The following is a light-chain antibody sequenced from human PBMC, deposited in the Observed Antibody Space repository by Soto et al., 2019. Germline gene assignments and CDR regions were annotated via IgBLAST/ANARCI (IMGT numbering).Light chain of an antibody. Sequence: QSALTQPRSASGSPGQSITISCTGTSSDVGGYNYVSWYQQHPAKAPKLIIFDVSKRPSGVPNRFSGSKSGNTASLTISGLRAEDEGDYYCCSYVSRTTYVFGTGTKLTVL. CDR3: CSYVSRTTYV. J-gene: IGLJ1*01. CDR1: SSDVGGYNY. CDR2: DVS. V-gene: IGLV2-11*01.